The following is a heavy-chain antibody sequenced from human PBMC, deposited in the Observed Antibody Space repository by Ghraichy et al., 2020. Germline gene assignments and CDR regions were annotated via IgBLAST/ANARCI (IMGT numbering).Heavy chain of an antibody. V-gene: IGHV3-7*01. CDR1: GFTFSSYW. Sequence: GGSLRLSCAASGFTFSSYWMSWVRQAPGKGLEWVANIKQDGSEKYYVDSVKGRFTISRDNAKNSLYLQMNSLRAEDTAVYYCARDGPDCSSTSCYLDVVDYGMDVWGQGTTVTVSS. CDR2: IKQDGSEK. J-gene: IGHJ6*02. CDR3: ARDGPDCSSTSCYLDVVDYGMDV. D-gene: IGHD2-2*01.